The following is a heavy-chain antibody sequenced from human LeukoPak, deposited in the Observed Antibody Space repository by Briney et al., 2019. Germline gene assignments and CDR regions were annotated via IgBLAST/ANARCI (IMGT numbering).Heavy chain of an antibody. V-gene: IGHV3-21*01. J-gene: IGHJ4*02. D-gene: IGHD7-27*01. CDR3: ARDAYGPLGNFDY. CDR2: ISSSSSYI. Sequence: GGSLRLSCAASGFTFSSYSMNWVRQAPGKGLEWVSSISSSSSYIYYADSVKGRFTISRDNAKNSLYLQMNSLRAEDTAVYYCARDAYGPLGNFDYWGQGTLVTVSS. CDR1: GFTFSSYS.